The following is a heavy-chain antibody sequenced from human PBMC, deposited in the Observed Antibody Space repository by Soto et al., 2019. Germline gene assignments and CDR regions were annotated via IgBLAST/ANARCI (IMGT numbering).Heavy chain of an antibody. Sequence: QVQLQQWGAGLLKPSETLSLTCAVYGGSFRDYSWNWIRQSPGKGLQWIGEINHRGTTNYNPSLRSRVIMSVDTSKSEFSLKLRSVTDADTAVYYCVRGSTDSYPGSRIFDFWGRGTLVTVSS. CDR2: INHRGTT. D-gene: IGHD3-10*01. V-gene: IGHV4-34*01. J-gene: IGHJ4*02. CDR3: VRGSTDSYPGSRIFDF. CDR1: GGSFRDYS.